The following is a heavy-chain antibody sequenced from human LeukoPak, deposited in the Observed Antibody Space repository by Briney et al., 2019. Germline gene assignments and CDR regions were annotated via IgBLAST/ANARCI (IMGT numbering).Heavy chain of an antibody. CDR1: GVSISTYY. Sequence: SETLSLTCTVSGVSISTYYWPWIRHPAGKGLEGIGRNYSTGNNNYSPALKSRVTMSIDTSKNQFSLKLTSVTAADTAVYYCARERGNLRGDAFDIWGQGTMVTVSS. CDR2: NYSTGNN. J-gene: IGHJ3*02. CDR3: ARERGNLRGDAFDI. V-gene: IGHV4-4*07. D-gene: IGHD1-26*01.